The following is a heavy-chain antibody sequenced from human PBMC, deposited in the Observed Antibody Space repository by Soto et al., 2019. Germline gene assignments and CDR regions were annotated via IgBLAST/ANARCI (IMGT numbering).Heavy chain of an antibody. Sequence: EVQLVESGGDMVQPGGSLRLSCVASGITLSSHEVTCVRQAPGKGLEWLTYISNSGSTKHYADSVKGQFTVSRDNAKNSVFLQMTSMIAEDTAIYYCARVDLGHALDYWGQGTLVTVSS. J-gene: IGHJ4*02. D-gene: IGHD2-15*01. V-gene: IGHV3-48*03. CDR3: ARVDLGHALDY. CDR2: ISNSGSTK. CDR1: GITLSSHE.